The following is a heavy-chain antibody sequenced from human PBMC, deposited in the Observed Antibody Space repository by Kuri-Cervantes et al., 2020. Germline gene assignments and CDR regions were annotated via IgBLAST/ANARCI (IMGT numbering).Heavy chain of an antibody. D-gene: IGHD2-21*02. J-gene: IGHJ4*02. Sequence: GESLKISCAASGFTFSSYAMSWVRQAPGKGLEWVSAISGSSGSTYYADSVKGRFTISRDNSKNTLYLQMNSLRAEDTAVYYCAKTEGFDYWGQGTLVTVSS. CDR2: ISGSSGST. CDR1: GFTFSSYA. V-gene: IGHV3-23*01. CDR3: AKTEGFDY.